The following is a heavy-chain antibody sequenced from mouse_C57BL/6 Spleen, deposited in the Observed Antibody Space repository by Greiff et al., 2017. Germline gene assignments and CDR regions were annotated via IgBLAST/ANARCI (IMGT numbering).Heavy chain of an antibody. J-gene: IGHJ2*01. CDR3: ARLGRGY. V-gene: IGHV1-76*01. D-gene: IGHD4-1*01. CDR1: GYTFTDYY. Sequence: VKLVESGAELVRPGASVKLSCKASGYTFTDYYINWVKQRPGQGLEWIARIYPGSGNTYYNEKFKGKATLTAEKSSSTAYMQLSSLTYEDSAVYFCARLGRGYWGQGTTLTVSS. CDR2: IYPGSGNT.